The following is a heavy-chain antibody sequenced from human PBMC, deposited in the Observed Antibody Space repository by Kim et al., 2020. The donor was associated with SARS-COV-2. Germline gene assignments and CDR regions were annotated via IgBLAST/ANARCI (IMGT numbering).Heavy chain of an antibody. Sequence: GGSLRLSCAASGFTFSSYSMNWVRQAPGKGLEWVSSISSSSSYIYYADSVKGRFTISRDNAKNSLYLQMNSLRAEDTAVYYCARVASSGKGYYYYMDVWGKGTTVTVSS. CDR3: ARVASSGKGYYYYMDV. J-gene: IGHJ6*03. CDR2: ISSSSSYI. D-gene: IGHD1-26*01. V-gene: IGHV3-21*01. CDR1: GFTFSSYS.